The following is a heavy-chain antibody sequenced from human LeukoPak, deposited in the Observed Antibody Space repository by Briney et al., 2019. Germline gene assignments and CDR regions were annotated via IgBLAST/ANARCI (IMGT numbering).Heavy chain of an antibody. CDR3: ARHRYSGSDTQGFDS. D-gene: IGHD5-12*01. Sequence: GESLKISCKGSGYRFTEYWIAWVRQMPGKGLEWMGIVYPSNSETRYSSSFQGQVTISADKSISTAYLQWSSLEASDTAMYFCARHRYSGSDTQGFDSWGQGTLVTVSS. J-gene: IGHJ4*02. V-gene: IGHV5-51*01. CDR1: GYRFTEYW. CDR2: VYPSNSET.